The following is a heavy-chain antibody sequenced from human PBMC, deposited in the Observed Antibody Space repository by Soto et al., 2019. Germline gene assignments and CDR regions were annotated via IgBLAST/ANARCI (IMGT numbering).Heavy chain of an antibody. D-gene: IGHD3-3*01. CDR1: GGSISSGDYY. CDR2: IYYSGVT. CDR3: ARQEDDFLSGQYFFDY. Sequence: QVHLQESGPGLVKPSQTLSLTCTVSGGSISSGDYYCSWIRQHPGKGLEWIGYIYYSGVTYYSPSLNSRLTRSLDTSRTQFSLNLDSVTAADTAVYYCARQEDDFLSGQYFFDYWSQGNLVTVSS. J-gene: IGHJ4*02. V-gene: IGHV4-30-4*08.